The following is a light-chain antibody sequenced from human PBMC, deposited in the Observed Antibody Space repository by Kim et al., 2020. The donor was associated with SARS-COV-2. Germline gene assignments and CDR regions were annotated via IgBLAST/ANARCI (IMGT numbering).Light chain of an antibody. CDR1: KIGSTS. Sequence: APGKTARNYWGGNKIGSTSVHWYQQKPGQAPVLVIYYDSDRPSGIPGRFSGSNSGNTAPLTISRGEAGDEADYYCQVWDSSRDHPVFGGGTQLTVL. CDR2: YDS. V-gene: IGLV3-21*04. CDR3: QVWDSSRDHPV. J-gene: IGLJ3*02.